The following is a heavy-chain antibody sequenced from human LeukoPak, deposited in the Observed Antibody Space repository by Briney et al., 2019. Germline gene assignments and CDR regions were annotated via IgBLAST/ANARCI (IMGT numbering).Heavy chain of an antibody. V-gene: IGHV3-21*01. CDR3: AREGIAVAGTQIDY. D-gene: IGHD6-19*01. J-gene: IGHJ4*02. CDR2: ISSSSSYI. Sequence: PGGSLRLSCAASGFTFSSYSMNWVRQAPGKGLEWVSSISSSSSYIYYADSVKGRFTISRDNAKNSLYLRMNSLRAKDTAVYYCAREGIAVAGTQIDYWGQGTLVTVSS. CDR1: GFTFSSYS.